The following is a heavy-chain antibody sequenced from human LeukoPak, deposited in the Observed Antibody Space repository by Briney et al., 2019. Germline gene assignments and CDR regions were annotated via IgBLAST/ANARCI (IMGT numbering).Heavy chain of an antibody. CDR2: INPNSGGT. Sequence: ASVKVSCKASGYTFTGYYMHWVRQAPGQGLEWMGWINPNSGGTNYAQKFQGRVTMTRGTSISTAYMELSRLRSDDTAVYYCARVRVLRLSFDYWGQGTLVTVSS. CDR1: GYTFTGYY. V-gene: IGHV1-2*02. CDR3: ARVRVLRLSFDY. J-gene: IGHJ4*02. D-gene: IGHD3-3*01.